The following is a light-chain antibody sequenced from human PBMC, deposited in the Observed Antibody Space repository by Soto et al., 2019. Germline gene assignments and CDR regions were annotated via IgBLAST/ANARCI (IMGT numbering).Light chain of an antibody. Sequence: EIVLTQSPATLSLSPGERATLSCRASQSVSSYLAWYQQKPGQAPRLLIYDASNRATGIPARFSGSGSGTAFTLTITSLEPADFEVYYCQQRSNSPYTFGQWTELEIK. CDR2: DAS. J-gene: IGKJ2*01. CDR3: QQRSNSPYT. V-gene: IGKV3-11*01. CDR1: QSVSSY.